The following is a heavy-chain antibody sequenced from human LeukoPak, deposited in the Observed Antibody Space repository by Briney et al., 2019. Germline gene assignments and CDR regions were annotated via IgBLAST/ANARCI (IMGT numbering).Heavy chain of an antibody. D-gene: IGHD5-24*01. CDR2: IYYSGST. V-gene: IGHV4-31*03. J-gene: IGHJ3*02. Sequence: SETLSLTCTVSGGSISSGGYYWSWIRQHPGKGLEWIGYIYYSGSTYYNPSLKSRVTISVDTSKNQFSLKLSSVTAADTAVYYCARDRDDYNAFDIWGQGTMGTVSS. CDR3: ARDRDDYNAFDI. CDR1: GGSISSGGYY.